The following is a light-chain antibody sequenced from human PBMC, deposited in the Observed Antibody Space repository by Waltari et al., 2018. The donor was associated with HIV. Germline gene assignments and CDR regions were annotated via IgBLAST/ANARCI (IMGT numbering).Light chain of an antibody. V-gene: IGKV3-20*01. Sequence: EIVLTQSPGTLSLSPGESATLSCRASQSVSSSYLAWYQQKPGQAPRLLIYGASSRATGIPDRFSGSGSGTDFTLTISRLEPEDFAMYYCQHYATSRTWTFGQGTKVEIK. CDR1: QSVSSSY. J-gene: IGKJ1*01. CDR2: GAS. CDR3: QHYATSRTWT.